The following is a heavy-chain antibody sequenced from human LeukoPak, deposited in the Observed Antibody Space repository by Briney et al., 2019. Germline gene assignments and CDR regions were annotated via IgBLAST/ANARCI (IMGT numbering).Heavy chain of an antibody. CDR3: ARDKGVAIRAYDI. J-gene: IGHJ3*02. CDR2: IDASGNYM. CDR1: GFTFSTYN. D-gene: IGHD3-22*01. V-gene: IGHV3-21*06. Sequence: PGGSLRLSCVASGFTFSTYNMNWVRQAPGKGLEWVSFIDASGNYMQYADSMKGRFTISRDNAQNSLFLQLNSLRVEDTAVYYCARDKGVAIRAYDIWGQGTMVTVSS.